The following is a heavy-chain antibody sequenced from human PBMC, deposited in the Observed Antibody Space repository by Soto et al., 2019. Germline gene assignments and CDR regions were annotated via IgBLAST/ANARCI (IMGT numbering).Heavy chain of an antibody. D-gene: IGHD4-17*01. V-gene: IGHV3-48*01. CDR2: ISRSSSTV. CDR1: GFTFSSYS. CDR3: ARDHYGDYALDY. J-gene: IGHJ4*02. Sequence: EVQLVESGGGLVQPGESLRLSCAASGFTFSSYSMNWVRQAPGKGLEWVSYISRSSSTVYYAYSVKDRFTISRDIAKNSLYLQMNSLRTEDTAVYYCARDHYGDYALDYWGQGTLVTVSS.